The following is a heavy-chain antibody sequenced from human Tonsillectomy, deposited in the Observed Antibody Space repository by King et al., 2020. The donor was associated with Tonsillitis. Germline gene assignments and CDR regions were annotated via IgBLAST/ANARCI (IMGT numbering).Heavy chain of an antibody. CDR2: ISGRGGST. Sequence: VQLVESGGGLVQPGGSLRLSCAASGFTFSSYAMRWVRQAPGKGLEWVSVISGRGGSTFYADSVRGRFTISRDNSKNTLYLQMNSMRAEDTAVYYCAKLGGVVVTAIGYWGQGTLVTVSS. CDR1: GFTFSSYA. CDR3: AKLGGVVVTAIGY. J-gene: IGHJ4*02. D-gene: IGHD2-21*02. V-gene: IGHV3-23*04.